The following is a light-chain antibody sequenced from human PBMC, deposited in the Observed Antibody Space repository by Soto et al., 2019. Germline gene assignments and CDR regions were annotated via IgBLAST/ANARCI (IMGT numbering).Light chain of an antibody. CDR2: DVN. CDR1: SGDVGTYNL. CDR3: CAYVGGSVVV. V-gene: IGLV2-23*02. Sequence: QSALTQPASVSGSPGQSITISCTGSSGDVGTYNLVSWYQHLPGNAPKLMIYDVNKRPSGISDRFSGSKSVNTASLTISGLQADDEADYYCCAYVGGSVVVFGGGTKLTVL. J-gene: IGLJ2*01.